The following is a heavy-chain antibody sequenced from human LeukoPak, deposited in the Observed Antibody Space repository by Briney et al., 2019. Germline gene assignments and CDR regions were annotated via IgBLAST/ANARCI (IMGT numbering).Heavy chain of an antibody. CDR2: ISGSGGST. D-gene: IGHD3-22*01. J-gene: IGHJ4*02. V-gene: IGHV3-23*01. CDR3: AKEEKYYYDSSGGSFDY. Sequence: GGSLRLSCAASGFTFSSYGMSWVRQAPGKGLEWVSAISGSGGSTYYADSVKGRFTISRDNSKNTLYLQMNSLRAEDTAVYYCAKEEKYYYDSSGGSFDYWGQGTLVTVSS. CDR1: GFTFSSYG.